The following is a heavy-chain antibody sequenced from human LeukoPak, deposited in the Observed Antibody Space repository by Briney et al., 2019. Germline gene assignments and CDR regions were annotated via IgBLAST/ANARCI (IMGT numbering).Heavy chain of an antibody. CDR2: IYYSGST. CDR3: ARETMVRFDP. Sequence: SETLSLTCTVSGGSISSYYWSWIRQPPGKGLEWIGYIYYSGSTNYNPSLKSRISISVDTSKNQFSLKLSSVTAADTAVYYCARETMVRFDPWGQGTLVTVSS. CDR1: GGSISSYY. J-gene: IGHJ5*02. V-gene: IGHV4-59*01. D-gene: IGHD3-10*01.